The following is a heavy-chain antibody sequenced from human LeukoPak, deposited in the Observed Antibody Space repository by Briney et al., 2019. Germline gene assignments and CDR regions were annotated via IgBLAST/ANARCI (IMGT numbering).Heavy chain of an antibody. CDR3: ARAFGYSSSYEGYYFDY. V-gene: IGHV3-48*03. J-gene: IGHJ4*02. CDR2: ISSSGSTI. Sequence: GGSLRLSCAASGFTFSSYEMNWVRQAPGKGLEWVSYISSSGSTIYYADSVKGRFTISRDNAKNSLYLQMNSLRAEDTAVYYCARAFGYSSSYEGYYFDYWGQGTLVTVSS. CDR1: GFTFSSYE. D-gene: IGHD6-13*01.